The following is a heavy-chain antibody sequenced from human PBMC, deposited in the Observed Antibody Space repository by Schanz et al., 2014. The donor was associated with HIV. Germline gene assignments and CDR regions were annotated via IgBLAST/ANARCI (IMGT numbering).Heavy chain of an antibody. Sequence: QVQLVLSGAEVKKTGSSVKVSCKASGGTFRSNAITWVRQAPGQGLEWIGHFNVMLSKINSAQKFQGRVSMTADPSTNTAYMEMRGLRFEDTAVYYCASGRRSGIGWRMDVWGQGTTVSVSS. CDR1: GGTFRSNA. J-gene: IGHJ6*02. CDR3: ASGRRSGIGWRMDV. CDR2: FNVMLSKI. V-gene: IGHV1-69*01. D-gene: IGHD6-19*01.